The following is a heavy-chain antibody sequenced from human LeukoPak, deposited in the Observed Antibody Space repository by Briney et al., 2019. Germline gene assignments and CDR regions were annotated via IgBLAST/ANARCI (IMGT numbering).Heavy chain of an antibody. CDR2: IYYSGST. D-gene: IGHD5-18*01. J-gene: IGHJ4*02. CDR3: ARGAGAGRGYTYGYDY. V-gene: IGHV4-30-4*01. Sequence: KPSETLSLTCTVSGGSISSGDYYWTWIRQPPGRGLEWIGCIYYSGSTYYNPSLKSRLTISVDTSKNLFSLKLSSVTAADTAVFYCARGAGAGRGYTYGYDYWGQGTLVTVSS. CDR1: GGSISSGDYY.